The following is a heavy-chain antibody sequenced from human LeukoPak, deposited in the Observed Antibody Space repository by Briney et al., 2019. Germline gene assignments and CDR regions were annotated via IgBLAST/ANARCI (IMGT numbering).Heavy chain of an antibody. D-gene: IGHD2-2*01. V-gene: IGHV4-34*01. J-gene: IGHJ6*03. CDR3: ARSWAYALGYYYYMDV. CDR2: INHSGST. Sequence: SETLSLTCAVYGGSFSGYYWSWIRQPPGKGLEWIGEINHSGSTNYNPSLKSRVTISVDTPKNQFSLKLSSVTAADTAVYYCARSWAYALGYYYYMDVWGKGTTVTVSS. CDR1: GGSFSGYY.